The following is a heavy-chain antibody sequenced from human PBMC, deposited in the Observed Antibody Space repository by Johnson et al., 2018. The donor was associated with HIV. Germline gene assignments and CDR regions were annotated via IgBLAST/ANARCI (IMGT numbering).Heavy chain of an antibody. Sequence: VQLVESGGGVARPGGSLRLSCEASGFTFDDYGMTWVRQPPGKGLEWVSGINWNGGSIGYADSVKGRFTISRDNAKNSLYLQMNSLRAEDTALYYCAKDHDYIGHGAFDIWGQGTMVTVSS. V-gene: IGHV3-20*04. D-gene: IGHD4-11*01. CDR3: AKDHDYIGHGAFDI. J-gene: IGHJ3*02. CDR1: GFTFDDYG. CDR2: INWNGGSI.